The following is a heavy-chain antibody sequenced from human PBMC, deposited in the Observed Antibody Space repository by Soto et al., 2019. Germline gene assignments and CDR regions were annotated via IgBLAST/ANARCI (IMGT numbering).Heavy chain of an antibody. CDR1: WFTFTRYS. V-gene: IGHV3-21*06. J-gene: IGHJ4*02. CDR2: ISSTTNYI. CDR3: ARESEDLTSNFDY. Sequence: GGSLRLSCAASWFTFTRYSMNWVRQAPGKGLEWVSSISSTTNYIYYGDSMKGRFTISRDNAKNSLYLELNSLRAEDTAVYYCARESEDLTSNFDYWGQGTLVTVSS.